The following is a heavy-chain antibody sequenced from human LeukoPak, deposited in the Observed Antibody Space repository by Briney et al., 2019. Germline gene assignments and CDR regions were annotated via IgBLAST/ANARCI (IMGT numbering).Heavy chain of an antibody. CDR2: IFYNGTT. Sequence: SETLSLTCTVSGGSIRSRHYWSWIRQPPGKRPEWIGYIFYNGTTNYNPSLKSRVTISLDTSKNQFSLKLSSVTAADTAIYYCARDYSSDWYALWGQGTLVTVSS. CDR3: ARDYSSDWYAL. CDR1: GGSIRSRHY. D-gene: IGHD6-19*01. V-gene: IGHV4-59*11. J-gene: IGHJ4*02.